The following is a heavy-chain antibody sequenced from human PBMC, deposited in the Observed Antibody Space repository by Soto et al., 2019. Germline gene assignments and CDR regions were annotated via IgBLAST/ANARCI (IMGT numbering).Heavy chain of an antibody. CDR3: ARVGSRDAYNYVLDQ. J-gene: IGHJ1*01. D-gene: IGHD5-18*01. CDR2: VISASGSV. CDR1: GRILRSFP. Sequence: QVRVVHSGAEVKKPGSSVKISCKASGRILRSFPTSGVRKVPGQGLEWMGGVISASGSVTYAPKFQGRVTMTAVNSAGIGYMELTSLTSEDTAIYYCARVGSRDAYNYVLDQWGPGTMVTVSS. V-gene: IGHV1-69*06.